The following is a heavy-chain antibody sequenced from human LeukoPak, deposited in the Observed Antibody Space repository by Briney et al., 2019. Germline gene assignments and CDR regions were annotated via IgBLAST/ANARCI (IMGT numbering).Heavy chain of an antibody. J-gene: IGHJ4*02. V-gene: IGHV3-23*01. CDR3: ARAWTLDY. CDR1: GFTFSIYA. CDR2: IRGSGRT. Sequence: GGSLRLSCAASGFTFSIYAMNWVRQAPGKGLEWVSGIRGSGRTYYADSEKGRFTISRDTSKNTLYLQMNSLRAEDTAVYYCARAWTLDYWGQGTLVTVSS. D-gene: IGHD3/OR15-3a*01.